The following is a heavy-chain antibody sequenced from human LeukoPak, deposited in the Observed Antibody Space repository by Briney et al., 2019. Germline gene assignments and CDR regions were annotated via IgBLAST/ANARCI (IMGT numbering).Heavy chain of an antibody. CDR1: GCSFTTYW. CDR3: ARHVSSSRVAFDI. J-gene: IGHJ3*02. Sequence: GESLKISCEVYGCSFTTYWLGWVRQMPGKGLEWMGTFNPGDSDIRYSPSFQGQVTISADKSISTAYLQWSSPKASDTAMYYCARHVSSSRVAFDIWGQGTMVTVSS. D-gene: IGHD2-2*01. CDR2: FNPGDSDI. V-gene: IGHV5-51*01.